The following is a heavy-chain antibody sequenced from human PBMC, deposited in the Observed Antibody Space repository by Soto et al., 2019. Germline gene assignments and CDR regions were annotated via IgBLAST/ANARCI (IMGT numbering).Heavy chain of an antibody. J-gene: IGHJ6*02. CDR1: GGSINSYY. Sequence: QVQLQESGPGLVKPSEILSLSCTVSGGSINSYYWSWIRQSPGKRMEWIGYVHHSWGSSYNPSLQRXVPXSLDPSKSQFSLKVTSVTATDPAVYYCARQGFGPLHGLVDVWGQGTTVTVSS. CDR3: ARQGFGPLHGLVDV. CDR2: VHHSWGS. D-gene: IGHD3-10*01. V-gene: IGHV4-59*08.